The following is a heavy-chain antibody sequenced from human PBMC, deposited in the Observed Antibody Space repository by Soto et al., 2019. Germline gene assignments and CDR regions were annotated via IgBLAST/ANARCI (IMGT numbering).Heavy chain of an antibody. Sequence: ASVKVSCKASGYTFTSYVISWVRQAPGQGLEWMGWISAYNGNTNYAQKLQGRVTMTTDTSTSTAYMELRSLRSDDTAVYYCARDRQGIVVVPAAIRYYYYGMDVWGQGTTVTVSS. V-gene: IGHV1-18*04. CDR3: ARDRQGIVVVPAAIRYYYYGMDV. J-gene: IGHJ6*02. D-gene: IGHD2-2*02. CDR1: GYTFTSYV. CDR2: ISAYNGNT.